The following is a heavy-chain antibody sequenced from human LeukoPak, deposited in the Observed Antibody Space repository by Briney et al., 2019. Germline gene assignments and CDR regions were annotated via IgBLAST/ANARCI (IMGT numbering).Heavy chain of an antibody. CDR2: IRGSGGST. V-gene: IGHV3-23*01. J-gene: IGHJ4*02. CDR1: GFTFSSYA. Sequence: PGGSLRLSCAASGFTFSSYAMSWVRQAPGKGLEWVSAIRGSGGSTYYADSVKGRFTISRDNSKNTLYLQMNSLRAEDTAVYYCAKDRAPSPMIVVSGLDYWGQGTLVTVSS. CDR3: AKDRAPSPMIVVSGLDY. D-gene: IGHD3-22*01.